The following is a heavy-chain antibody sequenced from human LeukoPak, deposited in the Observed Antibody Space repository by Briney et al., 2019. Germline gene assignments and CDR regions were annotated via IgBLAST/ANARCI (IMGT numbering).Heavy chain of an antibody. CDR2: INHSGST. CDR3: ARRCGGYSYGTGAFDI. V-gene: IGHV4-39*07. J-gene: IGHJ3*02. Sequence: SETLSLTCTVSGGSISSSSYYWSWIRQPPGKGLEWIGEINHSGSTNYNPSLKSRVTISVDTSKNQFSLKLSSVTAADTAVYYCARRCGGYSYGTGAFDIWGQGTMVTVSS. CDR1: GGSISSSSYY. D-gene: IGHD5-18*01.